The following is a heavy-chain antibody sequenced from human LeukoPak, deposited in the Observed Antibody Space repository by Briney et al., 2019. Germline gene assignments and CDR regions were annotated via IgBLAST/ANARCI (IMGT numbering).Heavy chain of an antibody. J-gene: IGHJ4*02. CDR3: ARDHSYCDSGSYSHVDY. Sequence: ASVKVSCKASGYTFTAYYIDWLRQAPGQGLEWMGWINPNSGGTNYAQKFQGRVTMTRDTSSSTAYMELSRLRSDDTAVYYCARDHSYCDSGSYSHVDYWGQGTLVTVSS. V-gene: IGHV1-2*02. CDR2: INPNSGGT. D-gene: IGHD3-10*01. CDR1: GYTFTAYY.